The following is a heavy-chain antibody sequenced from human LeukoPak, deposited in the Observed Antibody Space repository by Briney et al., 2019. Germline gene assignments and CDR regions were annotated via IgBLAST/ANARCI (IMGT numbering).Heavy chain of an antibody. CDR2: ISGSGGST. Sequence: GGSLRLSCAASGFTFSSYAMSWVRQAPGKGLEWVSAISGSGGSTYYADSVKGRFTISRDNSKNTLYLQMSSLRAEDTAVYYCAKDTGGGITMIVVVTFGPYYFDYWGQGTLVTVSS. J-gene: IGHJ4*02. V-gene: IGHV3-23*01. CDR3: AKDTGGGITMIVVVTFGPYYFDY. CDR1: GFTFSSYA. D-gene: IGHD3-22*01.